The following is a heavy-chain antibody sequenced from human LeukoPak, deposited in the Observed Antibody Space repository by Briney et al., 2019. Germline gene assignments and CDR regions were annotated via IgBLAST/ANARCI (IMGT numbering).Heavy chain of an antibody. V-gene: IGHV3-30-3*01. D-gene: IGHD3-22*01. J-gene: IGHJ4*02. Sequence: PGGSLRLSCAASGFTFSSYAMHWVRQAPGKGLEWVAVISYDGSNKYYADSVKGRFTISRDNSKNTLYLQMNSLRAEDTAVYYCARDPLTIIVVVTGALDYWGQGTLVTVSS. CDR3: ARDPLTIIVVVTGALDY. CDR2: ISYDGSNK. CDR1: GFTFSSYA.